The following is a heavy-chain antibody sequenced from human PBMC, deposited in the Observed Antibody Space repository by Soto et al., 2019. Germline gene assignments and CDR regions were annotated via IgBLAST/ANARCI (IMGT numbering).Heavy chain of an antibody. V-gene: IGHV4-59*01. D-gene: IGHD2-15*01. CDR1: GGSISSYY. CDR3: ARDASSGYCSGGSCSWFDP. J-gene: IGHJ5*02. CDR2: IYYSGST. Sequence: LSETLSLTCTVSGGSISSYYWSWIRQPPGKGLEWIGYIYYSGSTNYNPSLKSRVTISVDTSKNQFSLKLSSVTAADTAVYYCARDASSGYCSGGSCSWFDPWGQGTLVTVS.